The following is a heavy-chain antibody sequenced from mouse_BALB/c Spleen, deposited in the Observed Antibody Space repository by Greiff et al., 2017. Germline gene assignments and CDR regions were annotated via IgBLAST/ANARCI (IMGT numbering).Heavy chain of an antibody. CDR3: ARDGSSYRDY. CDR1: GYTFTDYW. D-gene: IGHD1-1*01. CDR2: IDTSDSYT. J-gene: IGHJ2*01. Sequence: QVQLQQPGAELVMPGASVKMSCKASGYTFTDYWMHWVKQRPGQGLEWIGAIDTSDSYTSYNQKFKGKATLTVDESSSTAYMQLSSLTSEDSAVYYCARDGSSYRDYWGQGTTLTVSS. V-gene: IGHV1-69*01.